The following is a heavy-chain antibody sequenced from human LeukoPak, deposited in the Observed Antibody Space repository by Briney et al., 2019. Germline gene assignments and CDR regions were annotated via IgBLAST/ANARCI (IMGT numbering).Heavy chain of an antibody. V-gene: IGHV3-30*02. Sequence: GGSLRLSCAASGFTFSNYGMHWVRQAPGKGLEWVAFIRSDGSVKYYADSVKGRFTISRDNSRDTQYLQMNSLRAEDTAVYYCAKDRPDAYFDSWGQGTLVTVSS. CDR3: AKDRPDAYFDS. CDR1: GFTFSNYG. CDR2: IRSDGSVK. J-gene: IGHJ4*02.